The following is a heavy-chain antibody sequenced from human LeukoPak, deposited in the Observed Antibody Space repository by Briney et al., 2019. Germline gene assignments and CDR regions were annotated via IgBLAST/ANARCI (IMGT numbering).Heavy chain of an antibody. CDR2: IIPILGIA. D-gene: IGHD1-26*01. CDR1: GGTFSSYA. V-gene: IGHV1-69*04. J-gene: IGHJ5*02. CDR3: ARGRVWELPIDP. Sequence: ASVKVSCKASGGTFSSYAISWVRQAPGQGLEWMGRIIPILGIANYAQKFQGRVTITADKSTSTAYMELSSLRSEDTAVYYCARGRVWELPIDPWGQGTLVTVSS.